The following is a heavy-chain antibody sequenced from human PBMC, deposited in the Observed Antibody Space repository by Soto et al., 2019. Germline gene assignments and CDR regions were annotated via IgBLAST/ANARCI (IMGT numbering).Heavy chain of an antibody. CDR2: IYYSGST. CDR3: ARVLPPYCSSTSCLGWFDT. CDR1: GGSISRYY. J-gene: IGHJ5*02. Sequence: SETLSLTCTKSGGSISRYYWIWIRQPPGKGLEWIGYIYYSGSTNYTPSLKSRVTISVDTSKNQFSLKLSSVTAADTAVYYCARVLPPYCSSTSCLGWFDTWGQGTRVTVSS. D-gene: IGHD2-2*01. V-gene: IGHV4-59*01.